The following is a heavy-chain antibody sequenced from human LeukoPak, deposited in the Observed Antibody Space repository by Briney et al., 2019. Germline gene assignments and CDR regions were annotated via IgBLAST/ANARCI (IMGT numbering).Heavy chain of an antibody. J-gene: IGHJ6*03. V-gene: IGHV4-39*07. CDR3: ARGKRDFWSGYQNYYYYMDV. D-gene: IGHD3-3*01. CDR2: INHSGST. CDR1: GGSISSGSYY. Sequence: SQTLSLTCTVSGGSISSGSYYWSWIRQPPGKGLEWIGEINHSGSTNYNPSLKSRVTISVDTSKNQFSLKLSSVTAADTAVYYCARGKRDFWSGYQNYYYYMDVWGKGTTVTVSS.